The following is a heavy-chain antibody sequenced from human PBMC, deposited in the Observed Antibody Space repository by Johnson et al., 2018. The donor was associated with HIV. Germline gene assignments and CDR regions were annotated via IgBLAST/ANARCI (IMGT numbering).Heavy chain of an antibody. CDR3: ARAITVVTPRLGAFDI. Sequence: VQLVESGGGVVQPGGSLRLSCAASGFTVSTNYMSWVRQAPGKGLEWVSVIYSGGSTYYADSVKGRFTISRDNSKNTLYRQMNSLRAEDTAVYYGARAITVVTPRLGAFDIWGQGTMVTVSS. V-gene: IGHV3-66*02. CDR2: IYSGGST. CDR1: GFTVSTNY. J-gene: IGHJ3*02. D-gene: IGHD4-23*01.